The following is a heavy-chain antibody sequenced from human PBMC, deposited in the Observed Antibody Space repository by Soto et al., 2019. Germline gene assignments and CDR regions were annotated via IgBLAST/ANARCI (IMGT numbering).Heavy chain of an antibody. Sequence: SQTLSLTCAISGDSVSSNSAAWNWIRQSPSRGLEWLGRTYYRSKWYNDYAVSVKSRITINPDTSKNQFSLQLNSVTPEDTAVYYCARDLIAAAGTARLSFVYWGQGTLVTVSS. CDR3: ARDLIAAAGTARLSFVY. CDR2: TYYRSKWYN. J-gene: IGHJ4*02. V-gene: IGHV6-1*01. D-gene: IGHD6-13*01. CDR1: GDSVSSNSAA.